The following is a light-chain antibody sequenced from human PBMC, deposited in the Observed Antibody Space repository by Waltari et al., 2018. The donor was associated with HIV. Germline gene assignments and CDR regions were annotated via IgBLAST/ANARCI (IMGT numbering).Light chain of an antibody. CDR3: EAWDDSVTGPV. CDR2: GHH. CDR1: SPNFATTP. Sequence: QSVLTQPPSASGTPGQRVTLSCSGTSPNFATTPVLWYQQLPGAAPKLLLYGHHQRPSGVPDRFSGSKSATSASLVISDLHSDDEGTYYCEAWDDSVTGPVFGGGTKLTVL. J-gene: IGLJ3*02. V-gene: IGLV1-44*01.